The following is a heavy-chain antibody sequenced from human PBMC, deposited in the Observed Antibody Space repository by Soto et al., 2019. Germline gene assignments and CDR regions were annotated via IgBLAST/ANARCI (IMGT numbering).Heavy chain of an antibody. V-gene: IGHV3-9*01. CDR2: ISWNSGSI. J-gene: IGHJ3*02. Sequence: EVQLVESGGGLVQPGRSLRLSCAASGFTFDDYAMHWVRQAPGKGLEWVSGISWNSGSIGYADSVKGRVTIARDNAKNCLYLEVNSLRAEDTALYCCAGGSGGYVCAFDIWGQGTMVIVSS. D-gene: IGHD5-12*01. CDR1: GFTFDDYA. CDR3: AGGSGGYVCAFDI.